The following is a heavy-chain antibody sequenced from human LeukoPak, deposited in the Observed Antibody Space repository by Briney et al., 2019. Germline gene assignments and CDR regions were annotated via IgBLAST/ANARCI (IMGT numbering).Heavy chain of an antibody. CDR1: GFTFSSYG. J-gene: IGHJ4*02. D-gene: IGHD6-13*01. Sequence: GGSLRLSCAASGFTFSSYGMHWVRQAPGKGLEWVAVIWFDGSIKYYADSVKDRFTISRDNSKNTLYLQMNSLRAEDTAVYYCASAAGPFDNWGQGTLVTVSS. V-gene: IGHV3-33*01. CDR2: IWFDGSIK. CDR3: ASAAGPFDN.